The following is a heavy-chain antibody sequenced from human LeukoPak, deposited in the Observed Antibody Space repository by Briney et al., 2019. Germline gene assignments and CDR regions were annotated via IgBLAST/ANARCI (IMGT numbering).Heavy chain of an antibody. CDR2: ISAYNGNT. V-gene: IGHV1-18*01. CDR3: ARVLMTTVTPYWFDP. D-gene: IGHD4-17*01. Sequence: ASVKVSCKASGYPFTSYGISWVRHAPGQGLEWMGWISAYNGNTNYAQKLQGRVTMTTDTSTSTAYMELRSLRSDDTAVYYCARVLMTTVTPYWFDPWGQGTLVTVSS. J-gene: IGHJ5*02. CDR1: GYPFTSYG.